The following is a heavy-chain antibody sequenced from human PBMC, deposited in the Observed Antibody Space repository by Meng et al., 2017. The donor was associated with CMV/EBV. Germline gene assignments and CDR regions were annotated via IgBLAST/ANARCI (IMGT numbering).Heavy chain of an antibody. V-gene: IGHV5-51*01. CDR3: ARRMGSTSSSYWFDP. CDR2: IYPGDSDT. CDR1: GYSFTSYW. Sequence: KVSCKGSGYSFTSYWIGWVRQMPGKGLEWMGIIYPGDSDTRYSPSVQGQVTISADKSISTAYLQWSSLKASDTAMYYCARRMGSTSSSYWFDPWGQGTLVTVSS. D-gene: IGHD2-2*01. J-gene: IGHJ5*02.